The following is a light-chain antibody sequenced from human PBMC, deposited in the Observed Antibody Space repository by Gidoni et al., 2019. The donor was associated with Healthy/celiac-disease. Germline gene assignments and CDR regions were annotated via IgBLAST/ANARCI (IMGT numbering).Light chain of an antibody. V-gene: IGKV2-28*01. CDR1: QSLLHSNGYNY. Sequence: DIVMPQSPLSLPVTPGAPPSISCRSSQSLLHSNGYNYLDWYLQKPGQSPQLLIYLGSNRASGVPDRFSGSGSGTDFTLKISRVEAEDVGVYYCMQALQTPWTFGQGTKVEIK. J-gene: IGKJ1*01. CDR3: MQALQTPWT. CDR2: LGS.